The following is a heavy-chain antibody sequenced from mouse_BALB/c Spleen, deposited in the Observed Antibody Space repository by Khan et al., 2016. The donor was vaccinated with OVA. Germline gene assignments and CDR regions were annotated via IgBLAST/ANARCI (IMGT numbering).Heavy chain of an antibody. D-gene: IGHD1-2*01. Sequence: VRLQESGAELARPGASVKLSCKASGYTVTDYYINWVKQRTGQGLCWIGEIYPRSGNNYYNEKFKGRHTLTADKFSSISYMQLTSLTSEDSAVYFCARRSSFGYTFAYWGQGTLVTVSA. J-gene: IGHJ3*01. V-gene: IGHV1-81*01. CDR2: IYPRSGNN. CDR1: GYTVTDYY. CDR3: ARRSSFGYTFAY.